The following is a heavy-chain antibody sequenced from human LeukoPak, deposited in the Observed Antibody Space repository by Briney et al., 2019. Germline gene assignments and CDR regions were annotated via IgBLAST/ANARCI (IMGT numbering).Heavy chain of an antibody. CDR3: ARQGGGQWLVFFDY. Sequence: GASVKVSSKASGYTFTSYGISWVRQAPGQGLEWMGWISAYNGNTNYAQKLQGRVTMTTDTSTSTAYMELRSLRSDDTAVYYCARQGGGQWLVFFDYWGQGTLVTVSS. D-gene: IGHD6-19*01. CDR1: GYTFTSYG. J-gene: IGHJ4*02. CDR2: ISAYNGNT. V-gene: IGHV1-18*01.